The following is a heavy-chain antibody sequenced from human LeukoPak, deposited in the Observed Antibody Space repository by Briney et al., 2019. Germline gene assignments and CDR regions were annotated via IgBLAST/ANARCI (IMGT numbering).Heavy chain of an antibody. D-gene: IGHD3-22*01. CDR2: IYYSGNT. Sequence: SETLSLTCTVSGGSISYYYWTWIRQPPGKGLEWIGYIYYSGNTNYNPSLKSRVTISVDTSKNQFSLKLSSVTAADTAVYYCARIGARDSSGYYYFDYWGQGTLVTVPS. V-gene: IGHV4-59*01. CDR3: ARIGARDSSGYYYFDY. CDR1: GGSISYYY. J-gene: IGHJ4*02.